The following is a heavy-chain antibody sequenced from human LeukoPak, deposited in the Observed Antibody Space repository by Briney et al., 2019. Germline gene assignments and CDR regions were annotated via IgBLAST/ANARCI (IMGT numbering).Heavy chain of an antibody. J-gene: IGHJ4*02. CDR2: IYYSGST. CDR1: GGSISSGSYY. V-gene: IGHV4-61*01. D-gene: IGHD6-13*01. CDR3: ARDEGDSSSHFDY. Sequence: PSETLSLTCTVSGGSISSGSYYWSWIRQPPGKGLEWIGYIYYSGSTNYNPSLKSRVTISIDTSKNQFSLKLSSVTAADTAVYYCARDEGDSSSHFDYWGQGTLVTVSS.